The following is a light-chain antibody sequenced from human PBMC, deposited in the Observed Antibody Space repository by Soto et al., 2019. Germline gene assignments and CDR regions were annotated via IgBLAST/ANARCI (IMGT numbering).Light chain of an antibody. CDR1: QGIGTL. CDR3: QQYYKWPIT. CDR2: GSS. V-gene: IGKV3-15*01. Sequence: EIVMTQSPATLSVSPGEGATLSCRASQGIGTLLAWYLQRPGQAPRLLIYGSSTRASGLPARFSGSGSGTEFTLTISILQSEDFAVYYCQQYYKWPITFGGGTNVEI. J-gene: IGKJ4*01.